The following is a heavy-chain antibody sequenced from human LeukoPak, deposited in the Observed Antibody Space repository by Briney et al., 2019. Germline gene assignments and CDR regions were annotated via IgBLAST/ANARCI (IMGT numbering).Heavy chain of an antibody. V-gene: IGHV1-18*01. CDR1: GYSFTTYG. D-gene: IGHD6-13*01. J-gene: IGHJ3*02. Sequence: ASVKVSCKASGYSFTTYGVSWVRRAPGQGLEWMGWIGVYNGDANYAQNLRGRVTMTTDTSTSTAYMELRSLTFDDTAVYYCARDTGYSSSWREAFDIWGQGTMVTVSS. CDR3: ARDTGYSSSWREAFDI. CDR2: IGVYNGDA.